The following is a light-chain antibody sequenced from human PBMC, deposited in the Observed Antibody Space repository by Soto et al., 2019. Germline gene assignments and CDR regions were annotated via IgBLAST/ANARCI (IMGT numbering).Light chain of an antibody. J-gene: IGLJ1*01. V-gene: IGLV2-14*01. CDR2: DVS. Sequence: QSVLTQPASVSGSPGQSITISCTGTSSDVGGYNYVSWYQQHPGKAPKPMIYDVSNRPSGVSNRFSGSKSGNTATLTISGLQAEDEADYYCSSYPRSSTYVFGTGTKVTVL. CDR1: SSDVGGYNY. CDR3: SSYPRSSTYV.